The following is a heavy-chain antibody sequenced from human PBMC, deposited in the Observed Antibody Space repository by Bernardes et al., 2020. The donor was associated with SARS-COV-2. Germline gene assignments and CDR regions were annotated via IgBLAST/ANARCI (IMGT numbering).Heavy chain of an antibody. CDR2: IKSKSDGGTT. CDR1: GFTFSNAW. CDR3: ANKWGFGEGPTWYYFDH. J-gene: IGHJ4*02. Sequence: GGTLRLSCVASGFTFSNAWMNWVRKASGKGLEWIGRIKSKSDGGTTAYAADVTGRFTISRDDSKNTVYLHLSSLKTEDTAVYYCANKWGFGEGPTWYYFDHWGQGVLVTVSS. D-gene: IGHD1-26*01. V-gene: IGHV3-15*01.